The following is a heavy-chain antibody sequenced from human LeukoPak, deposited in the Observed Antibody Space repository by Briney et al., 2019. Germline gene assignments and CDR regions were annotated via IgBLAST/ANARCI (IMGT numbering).Heavy chain of an antibody. V-gene: IGHV3-30*18. Sequence: PGRSLRLSFADSGFTFSSYGMHWVRQAPGKGLEWVAVISYDGSNKYYADSVKGRFTISRDNAKNTVYLQMNSLRAEDTAVYYCAKAPVSSGWHERYFDYCGQGTLVTVSS. J-gene: IGHJ4*02. CDR3: AKAPVSSGWHERYFDY. CDR2: ISYDGSNK. D-gene: IGHD6-19*01. CDR1: GFTFSSYG.